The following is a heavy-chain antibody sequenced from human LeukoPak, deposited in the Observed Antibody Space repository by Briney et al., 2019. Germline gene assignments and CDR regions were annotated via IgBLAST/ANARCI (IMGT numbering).Heavy chain of an antibody. D-gene: IGHD1-1*01. CDR1: GDSISSGDYF. J-gene: IGHJ4*02. CDR3: MTWNDAQNFDQ. Sequence: SQTLSLTCTVSGDSISSGDYFWTWVHQHPGEGLEWIGFIFKRGNTFYAPSLKSRVTISVDTSKNQFSLKLSSVTVADTAVYYCMTWNDAQNFDQWGQGTLVTVSS. CDR2: IFKRGNT. V-gene: IGHV4-30-4*08.